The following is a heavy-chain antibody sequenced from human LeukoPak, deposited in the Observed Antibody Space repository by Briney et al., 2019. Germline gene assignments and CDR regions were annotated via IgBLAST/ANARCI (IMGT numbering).Heavy chain of an antibody. CDR3: ARALSSSWYGFDYYYYMDV. J-gene: IGHJ6*03. Sequence: GGSLRLSCAASGFTFSSYAMHWVRQAPGKGLEYVSAISSNGGSTYYANSVKGRFTISRDNSKNTLYLQMGSLRAEDMAVYYCARALSSSWYGFDYYYYMDVWGKGTTVTISS. CDR1: GFTFSSYA. V-gene: IGHV3-64*01. D-gene: IGHD6-13*01. CDR2: ISSNGGST.